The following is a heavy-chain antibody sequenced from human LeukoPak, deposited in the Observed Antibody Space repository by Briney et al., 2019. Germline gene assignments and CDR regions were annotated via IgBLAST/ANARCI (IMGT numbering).Heavy chain of an antibody. Sequence: GGSLRLSCAASGFTFSSYGMHWVRQAPGKGLEWVAVISYDGSNKYYADSVNGRFTISIDNSKNTLYLQMNSLRAEHRAVYYCAKGEHEQLGRRGGMVVWGKGTTVTVSS. CDR3: AKGEHEQLGRRGGMVV. V-gene: IGHV3-30*18. CDR1: GFTFSSYG. D-gene: IGHD1-1*01. CDR2: ISYDGSNK. J-gene: IGHJ6*04.